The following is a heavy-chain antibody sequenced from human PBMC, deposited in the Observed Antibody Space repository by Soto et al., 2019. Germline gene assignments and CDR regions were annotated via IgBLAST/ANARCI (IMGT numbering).Heavy chain of an antibody. CDR3: ARADLLRGHYYHYGMDV. D-gene: IGHD3-10*01. Sequence: GGSLRLSCAASGFTFSSYWMHWVRQAPGKGLVWVSRINSDGSSTSYADSVKGRFTISRDNAKNTLYLQMNSLRAEDTAVYYCARADLLRGHYYHYGMDVWGQGTTVTVSS. CDR2: INSDGSST. CDR1: GFTFSSYW. V-gene: IGHV3-74*01. J-gene: IGHJ6*02.